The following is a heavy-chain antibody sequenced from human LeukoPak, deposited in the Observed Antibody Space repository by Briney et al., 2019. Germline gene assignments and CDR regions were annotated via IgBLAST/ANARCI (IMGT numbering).Heavy chain of an antibody. CDR3: ARVVGANRDYYYYQMDV. D-gene: IGHD1-26*01. CDR2: IHHSGST. Sequence: SGTLSLTCAVSGGSISSRNWWSWVRQPPGKGLGWIGEIHHSGSTNYNSSLKSRVTISVDKSKNQFSLKLNSVTAADTAVYYCARVVGANRDYYYYQMDVWGKGTTVTISS. CDR1: GGSISSRNW. J-gene: IGHJ6*03. V-gene: IGHV4-4*02.